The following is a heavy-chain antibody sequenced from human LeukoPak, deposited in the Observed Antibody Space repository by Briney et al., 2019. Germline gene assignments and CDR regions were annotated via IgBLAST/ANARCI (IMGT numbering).Heavy chain of an antibody. V-gene: IGHV3-7*03. D-gene: IGHD2-15*01. CDR3: ARDLCPRGYCSGSEY. J-gene: IGHJ4*02. CDR2: IKQDGSEK. CDR1: GFTFSSYW. Sequence: GGSLRLSCAASGFTFSSYWMSWVRQAPGKGLERVANIKQDGSEKYYVDSVKGRFTISRDNAKNSLYLQMNSLRAEDTAVYYCARDLCPRGYCSGSEYWGQGTLVTVSS.